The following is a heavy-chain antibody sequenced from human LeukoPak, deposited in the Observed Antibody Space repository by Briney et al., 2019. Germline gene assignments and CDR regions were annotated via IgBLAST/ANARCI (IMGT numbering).Heavy chain of an antibody. V-gene: IGHV3-7*03. CDR3: ARARLVATTEPFDY. J-gene: IGHJ4*02. CDR2: IKQDGSEK. Sequence: QAGGSLRLSCAASGFTFSSYWMSWVRQAPGKGLEWVANIKQDGSEKYYVDSVKGRFTISRDNAKNSLYLQMNSLRAEDTAVYYCARARLVATTEPFDYWGQGTLVTVSS. CDR1: GFTFSSYW. D-gene: IGHD5-12*01.